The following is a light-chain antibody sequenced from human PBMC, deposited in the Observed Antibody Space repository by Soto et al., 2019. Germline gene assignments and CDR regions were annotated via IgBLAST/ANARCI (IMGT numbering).Light chain of an antibody. CDR3: QQYNGWSLT. CDR1: QTISGR. CDR2: GAS. Sequence: DIQMTQSPSTLSASVGDTVTITCRASQTISGRLAWYQQRPGQAPNLLIYGASTLASGVPARFSGSGSGTDFTLTISSLQSEDFAVYYCQQYNGWSLTFGGGTKVDIK. V-gene: IGKV1-5*01. J-gene: IGKJ4*02.